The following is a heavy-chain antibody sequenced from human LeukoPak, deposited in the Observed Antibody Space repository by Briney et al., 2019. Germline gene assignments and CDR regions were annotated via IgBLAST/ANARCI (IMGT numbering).Heavy chain of an antibody. D-gene: IGHD6-19*01. Sequence: SETLSLTCAVYGGSFSGYYWSWIRQPPGKGLEWIGYIYYTGSTNYNPSLKSRVTISVDASKNQFSLKMSSMTAADTAVYYCARAQGYSSGWDFQHWGQGTLVTVSS. CDR3: ARAQGYSSGWDFQH. J-gene: IGHJ1*01. V-gene: IGHV4-59*01. CDR1: GGSFSGYY. CDR2: IYYTGST.